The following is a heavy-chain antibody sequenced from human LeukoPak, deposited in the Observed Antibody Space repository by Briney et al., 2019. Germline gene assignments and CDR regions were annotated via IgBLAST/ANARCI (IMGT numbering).Heavy chain of an antibody. J-gene: IGHJ4*02. CDR1: GGSISSSSYY. CDR3: ARTRYYYNSRSYGAPYYFDY. V-gene: IGHV4-39*01. Sequence: SETLSLTCTVSGGSISSSSYYWGWIRQPPGKGLEWIGSIYYSGSTYYNPSLKSRFTISVDTSKNQFSLMLSSVTAADTAVYYCARTRYYYNSRSYGAPYYFDYGGQGTLVTVSS. CDR2: IYYSGST. D-gene: IGHD3-10*01.